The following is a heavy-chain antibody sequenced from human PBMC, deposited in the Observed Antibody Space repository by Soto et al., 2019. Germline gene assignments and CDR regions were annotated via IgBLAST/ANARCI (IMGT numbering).Heavy chain of an antibody. CDR3: ARAALYDILTGSYPPDFDY. CDR2: INHSGST. CDR1: GGSFSGYY. J-gene: IGHJ4*02. D-gene: IGHD3-9*01. Sequence: SETLSLTCAVYGGSFSGYYWSWIRQPPGKGLEWIGEINHSGSTNYNPSLKSRGTISVDTSKNQFSLKLSSVTAADTAVYYCARAALYDILTGSYPPDFDYWGQGTLVTVSS. V-gene: IGHV4-34*01.